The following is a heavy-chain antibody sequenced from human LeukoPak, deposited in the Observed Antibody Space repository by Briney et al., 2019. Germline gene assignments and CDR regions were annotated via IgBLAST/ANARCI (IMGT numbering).Heavy chain of an antibody. D-gene: IGHD3-22*01. CDR2: ISGSGGST. CDR3: AKDLAMIVVGLGDY. J-gene: IGHJ4*02. Sequence: GGSLRLSCAASGFTFSSYAMSWVRQAPGKGLEWVSAISGSGGSTYYADSVKGRFTISRDNSKTTLYLQMNSLRAEDTAVYYCAKDLAMIVVGLGDYWGQGTLVTVSS. CDR1: GFTFSSYA. V-gene: IGHV3-23*01.